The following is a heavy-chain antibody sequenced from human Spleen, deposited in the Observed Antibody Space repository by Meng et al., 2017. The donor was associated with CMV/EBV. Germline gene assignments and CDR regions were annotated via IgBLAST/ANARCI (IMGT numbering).Heavy chain of an antibody. D-gene: IGHD3-3*01. J-gene: IGHJ4*02. V-gene: IGHV1-46*01. Sequence: TNYYIHWVRQAPGQGLEWMGIIDPNDGRTTYAQKFQGRVTMTRDTSTSTVYLELSSLRSEDTAVYYCTRDRDPHGNIDFWSGYYLFDYWGQGTLVTVSS. CDR2: IDPNDGRT. CDR1: TNYY. CDR3: TRDRDPHGNIDFWSGYYLFDY.